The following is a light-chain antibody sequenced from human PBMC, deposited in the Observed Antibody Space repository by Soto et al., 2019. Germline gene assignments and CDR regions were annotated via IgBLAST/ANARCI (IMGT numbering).Light chain of an antibody. CDR3: SSYTSSSTRV. Sequence: QSALTQPASVSGSPGQSITISCTGTSSDVGGYNYVSWYQQHPGKAPKLMIYDVSNRPSGVSNRFSGSKSGNTASLTISGFQAEDEADYDCSSYTSSSTRVFGTGTKLTVL. CDR1: SSDVGGYNY. V-gene: IGLV2-14*01. J-gene: IGLJ1*01. CDR2: DVS.